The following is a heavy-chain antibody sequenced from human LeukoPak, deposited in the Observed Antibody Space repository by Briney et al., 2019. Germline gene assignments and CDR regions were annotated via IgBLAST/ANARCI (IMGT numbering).Heavy chain of an antibody. V-gene: IGHV1-2*02. J-gene: IGHJ4*02. CDR1: GYAFTSHY. Sequence: GASVKVSCKASGYAFTSHYIHWVRQAPGQGLEWVGWINPNTGGTNYAQKFKGRVTVTRDTSISTGYMELSGLRSDDTAVYYCARDLYFSGNYYTYFDYWGQGTLVTVSS. D-gene: IGHD1-26*01. CDR2: INPNTGGT. CDR3: ARDLYFSGNYYTYFDY.